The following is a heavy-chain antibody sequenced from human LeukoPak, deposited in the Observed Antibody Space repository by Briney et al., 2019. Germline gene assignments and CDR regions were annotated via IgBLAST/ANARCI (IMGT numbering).Heavy chain of an antibody. D-gene: IGHD3-22*01. CDR2: IYYSGST. CDR3: AREGEAYYDSRDSSDI. J-gene: IGHJ3*02. Sequence: PSETLSLTCTVSVGSFTIYYWSWIRQPPPKGLEWSVYIYYSGSTNYNPSLRSRVTISVDTSKNQFSLKLSSVTAADTAVYYCAREGEAYYDSRDSSDIWGEGTMVTVS. V-gene: IGHV4-59*01. CDR1: VGSFTIYY.